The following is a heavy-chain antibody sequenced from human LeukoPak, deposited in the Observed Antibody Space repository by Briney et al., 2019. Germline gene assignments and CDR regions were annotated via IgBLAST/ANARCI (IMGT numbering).Heavy chain of an antibody. CDR1: GFTFSSYS. J-gene: IGHJ4*02. V-gene: IGHV3-21*01. CDR3: ARGHSGYDH. Sequence: GSLRLSCAASGFTFSSYSMDWVRPAPGKGLEWVSSISSSSSYIYYADSVKGRFTISRDNAKNSLYLQMNSLRAEDTAVYYCARGHSGYDHWGQGTLVTVSS. D-gene: IGHD5-12*01. CDR2: ISSSSSYI.